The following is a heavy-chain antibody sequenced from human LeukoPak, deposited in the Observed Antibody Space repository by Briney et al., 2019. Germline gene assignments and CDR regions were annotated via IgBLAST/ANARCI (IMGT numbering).Heavy chain of an antibody. Sequence: GGSLRLSCAASGFTFSSYGMSWVRQAPGKGLEWVSAISGSGGSTYYADSVKGRFTISRDNSKNTLFLQMNSLRAEDTAVYYCAKDLSLLVAAFDYWGQGTLVTVSS. CDR3: AKDLSLLVAAFDY. D-gene: IGHD2-8*02. CDR2: ISGSGGST. V-gene: IGHV3-23*01. J-gene: IGHJ4*02. CDR1: GFTFSSYG.